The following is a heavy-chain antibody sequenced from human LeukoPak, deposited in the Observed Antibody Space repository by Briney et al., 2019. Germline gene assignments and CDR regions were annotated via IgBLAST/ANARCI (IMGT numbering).Heavy chain of an antibody. V-gene: IGHV3-23*01. CDR3: AKRLSSSSTWYYFDY. J-gene: IGHJ4*02. D-gene: IGHD6-13*01. CDR1: GFTFSNYA. CDR2: ITSGENT. Sequence: PGGSLRLSCAASGFTFSNYAMNWVRQAPGKGLEWVSAITSGENTYYADSVTGRFTISRDNSKNTLYLQMNSLRAEDTAVYYCAKRLSSSSTWYYFDYWGQGTLVTVSS.